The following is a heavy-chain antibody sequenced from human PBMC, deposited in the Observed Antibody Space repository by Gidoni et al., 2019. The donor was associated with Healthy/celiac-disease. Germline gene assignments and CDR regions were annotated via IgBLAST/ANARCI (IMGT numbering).Heavy chain of an antibody. J-gene: IGHJ3*02. Sequence: QVQLQESGPGLVKPSETLSLTCTVSGGSISSYYWSWIRQPPGKGLEWIGYIYYSGSTNYNPSLKSRVTISVDTSKNQFSLKLSSVTAADTAVYYCARGGWGTNIGDAFDIWGQGTMVTVSS. CDR2: IYYSGST. CDR1: GGSISSYY. V-gene: IGHV4-59*01. D-gene: IGHD1-7*01. CDR3: ARGGWGTNIGDAFDI.